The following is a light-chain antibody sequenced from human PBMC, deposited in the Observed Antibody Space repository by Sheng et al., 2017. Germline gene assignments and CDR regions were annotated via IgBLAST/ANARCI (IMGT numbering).Light chain of an antibody. CDR2: GAS. CDR3: QQYSDWPPT. CDR1: QSVDND. V-gene: IGKV3-15*01. Sequence: EIMMTQSPATLSVSPGERATLSCRASQSVDNDVAWYQHKPGQAPRLLIHGASTRATGVPTRFSGSGSGTEFTLTISSLRSEDFADYYCQQYSDWPPTFGQGTNVDTK. J-gene: IGKJ1*01.